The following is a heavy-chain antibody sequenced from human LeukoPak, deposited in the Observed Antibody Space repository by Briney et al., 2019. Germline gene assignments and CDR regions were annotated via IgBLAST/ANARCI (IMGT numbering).Heavy chain of an antibody. Sequence: GGSLRLSCAASGFTFSSYWMHWVRQAPGKALVWVSRINSDGSSTIYADSVKGRFTISRDNAKNTLYLQMNSLRAEDTAVYYCARDLFPLGYCSSTSCAAYYYYGMDVWGQGTTVTVSS. V-gene: IGHV3-74*01. D-gene: IGHD2-2*01. CDR2: INSDGSST. CDR3: ARDLFPLGYCSSTSCAAYYYYGMDV. J-gene: IGHJ6*02. CDR1: GFTFSSYW.